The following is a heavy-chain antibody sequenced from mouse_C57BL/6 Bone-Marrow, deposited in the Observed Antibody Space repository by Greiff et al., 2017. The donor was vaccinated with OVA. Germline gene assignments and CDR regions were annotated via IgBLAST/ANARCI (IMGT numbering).Heavy chain of an antibody. CDR3: TMAYYSKEFAY. V-gene: IGHV14-1*01. CDR2: IDPEDGDT. J-gene: IGHJ3*01. CDR1: GFNINDYY. D-gene: IGHD2-5*01. Sequence: EVQLQQSGAELVRPGASVKLSCTASGFNINDYYMHWVKQRPEQGLEWIGRIDPEDGDTEYAPKFQGKATMTADTSSNTAYLQLSSLTSEDTAVYYCTMAYYSKEFAYWGQGTLVTVSA.